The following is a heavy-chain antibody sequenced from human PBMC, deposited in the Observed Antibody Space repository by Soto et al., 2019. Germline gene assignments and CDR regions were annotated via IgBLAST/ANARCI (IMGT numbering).Heavy chain of an antibody. Sequence: GGSLRLSCAASGFTFSSYAMSWVRQAPGKGLEWVSAISGSGGSTYYADSVKGRFTISRDNSKNTLYLQMNSLRAEDTAVYYCAKDRLIAARPQDYYYGMDVWGQGTTVTVSS. J-gene: IGHJ6*02. CDR2: ISGSGGST. CDR3: AKDRLIAARPQDYYYGMDV. V-gene: IGHV3-23*01. D-gene: IGHD6-6*01. CDR1: GFTFSSYA.